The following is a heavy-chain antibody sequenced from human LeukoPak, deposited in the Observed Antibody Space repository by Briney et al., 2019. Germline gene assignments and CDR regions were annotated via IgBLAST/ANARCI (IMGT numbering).Heavy chain of an antibody. CDR2: IYYSGST. V-gene: IGHV4-59*01. D-gene: IGHD3-22*01. CDR1: GGSISSYY. Sequence: PSETLSLTCTVSGGSISSYYWSWIRQPPGKGLEWIGYIYYSGSTNYNPSLKSRVTISVDPSKNQFSLKLSSVTAADTAVYYCARTYYYDSSGYYYPNWFDPWGQGTLVTVSS. CDR3: ARTYYYDSSGYYYPNWFDP. J-gene: IGHJ5*02.